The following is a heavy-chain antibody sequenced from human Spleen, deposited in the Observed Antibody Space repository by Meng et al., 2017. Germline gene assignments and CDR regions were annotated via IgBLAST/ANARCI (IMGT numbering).Heavy chain of an antibody. CDR2: VFSGGRT. CDR1: GFIVSSNY. D-gene: IGHD2-2*01. Sequence: GESLKISCAASGFIVSSNYMIWVRQAPGKGLEWVSVVFSGGRTYYADSVKSRFTISRDNSKNTLYLQMNSLRAEDTAVYYCARAVTRGPIDSWGQGTLVTVSS. J-gene: IGHJ4*02. V-gene: IGHV3-66*02. CDR3: ARAVTRGPIDS.